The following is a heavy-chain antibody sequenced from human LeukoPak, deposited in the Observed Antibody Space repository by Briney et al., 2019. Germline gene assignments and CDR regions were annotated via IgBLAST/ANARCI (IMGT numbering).Heavy chain of an antibody. Sequence: GGSLSLSCAASGFTFTSYAMSWVRQAPGKGLGWVSAISGSGSSTYYADSVKGRFTISRDNSKNTLYLQMNSLRAEDTAVYYCVKHKQQLVDYCDYWGQGTLVTVSS. D-gene: IGHD6-13*01. CDR1: GFTFTSYA. CDR2: ISGSGSST. V-gene: IGHV3-23*01. J-gene: IGHJ4*02. CDR3: VKHKQQLVDYCDY.